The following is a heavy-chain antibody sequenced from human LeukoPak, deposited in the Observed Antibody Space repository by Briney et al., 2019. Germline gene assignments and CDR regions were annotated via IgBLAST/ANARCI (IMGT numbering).Heavy chain of an antibody. CDR2: AYYSGST. J-gene: IGHJ4*02. CDR3: ARVTGLAVFGVVVIDD. D-gene: IGHD3-3*01. CDR1: GVSITSSGYY. V-gene: IGHV4-39*07. Sequence: PSETLSLTCKVSGVSITSSGYYWGWIRQPPGKGLEWVGSAYYSGSTYYNPSLKSRLTISLDTSKNHFSLKVSSVTAADTAVYYCARVTGLAVFGVVVIDDWGQGTLVTVSS.